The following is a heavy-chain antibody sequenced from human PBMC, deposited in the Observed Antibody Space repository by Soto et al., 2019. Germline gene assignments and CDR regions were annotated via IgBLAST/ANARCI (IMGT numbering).Heavy chain of an antibody. CDR3: ARAEVGPCGGDTCYPELVY. V-gene: IGHV3-30-3*01. CDR1: GFTFSSYP. J-gene: IGHJ4*02. D-gene: IGHD2-15*01. CDR2: ITYDATNK. Sequence: VQLVDSGGGVVQPGRSLRLSCTASGFTFSSYPMHWVRQAPGKGLEWVAVITYDATNKYYAESVKGRFTISRDNSMNTVFLQMQSVRAEDMAVYYWARAEVGPCGGDTCYPELVYWGQGSVVTVSS.